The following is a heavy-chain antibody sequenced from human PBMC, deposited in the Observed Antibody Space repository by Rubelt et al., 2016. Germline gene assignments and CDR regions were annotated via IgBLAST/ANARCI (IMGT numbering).Heavy chain of an antibody. J-gene: IGHJ4*02. D-gene: IGHD5-18*01. Sequence: VRQAPGKGLEWVAVIWYDGSNKYYADSVKGRFTISRDNSKNTLYLQMNSLRAEDTAVYYCARDTTMVNFDYWGQGTLVTVSS. CDR3: ARDTTMVNFDY. CDR2: IWYDGSNK. V-gene: IGHV3-33*01.